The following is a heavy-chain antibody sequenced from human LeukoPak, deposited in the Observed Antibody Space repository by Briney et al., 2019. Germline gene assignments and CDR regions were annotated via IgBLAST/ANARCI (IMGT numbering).Heavy chain of an antibody. Sequence: ASVKVSCKASGYTFTSYYMHWVRQAPGQGLEWMGWISAYNGNTNYAQKLQGRVTMTTDTSTSTAYMELRSLRSDDTAVYYCARVDYDSPIDYWGQGTLVTVSS. V-gene: IGHV1-18*04. D-gene: IGHD3-22*01. CDR2: ISAYNGNT. J-gene: IGHJ4*02. CDR1: GYTFTSYY. CDR3: ARVDYDSPIDY.